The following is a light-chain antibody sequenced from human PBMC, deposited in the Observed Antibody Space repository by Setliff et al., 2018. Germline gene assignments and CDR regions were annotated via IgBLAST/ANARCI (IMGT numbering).Light chain of an antibody. CDR3: CSYAGNYLNWV. V-gene: IGLV2-11*01. Sequence: QSVLTQPRSVSGSPGQSVTISCTGTSSDVGGYNYVSWYQQHPGKAPKLMIYDVDKRPSGVPDRISGSKSGNTASLTISGLQAEDEADYYCCSYAGNYLNWVFGGGTKVTVL. CDR2: DVD. J-gene: IGLJ3*02. CDR1: SSDVGGYNY.